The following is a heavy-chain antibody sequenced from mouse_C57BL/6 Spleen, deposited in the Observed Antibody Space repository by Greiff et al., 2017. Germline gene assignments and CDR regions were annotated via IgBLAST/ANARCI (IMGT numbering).Heavy chain of an antibody. D-gene: IGHD1-1*01. CDR2: INPNNGGT. V-gene: IGHV1-26*01. CDR3: ARNRDYDGSSPFCD. Sequence: EVQLQQSGPELVKPGASVKISCKASGYTFTDYYMNWVKQSHGKSLEWIGDINPNNGGTSYNQKFKGKATLTVDKSSSTAYMELRSLTSEDSAVYYCARNRDYDGSSPFCDWGQGTTLTVSS. CDR1: GYTFTDYY. J-gene: IGHJ2*01.